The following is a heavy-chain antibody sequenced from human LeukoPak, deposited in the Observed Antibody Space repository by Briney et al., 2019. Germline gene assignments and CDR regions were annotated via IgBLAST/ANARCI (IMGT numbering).Heavy chain of an antibody. Sequence: ASVKVSCKASGYTFTSYGISWVRQAPGQGLEWMGWISAYNGNTNYAQKLQGRVTMTTDTSTSTAYMELRSLRSDDTAVYYCARVIQQWLAGGPNYYYYYYMDVWGKGTTVTISS. V-gene: IGHV1-18*01. CDR1: GYTFTSYG. CDR2: ISAYNGNT. D-gene: IGHD6-19*01. J-gene: IGHJ6*03. CDR3: ARVIQQWLAGGPNYYYYYYMDV.